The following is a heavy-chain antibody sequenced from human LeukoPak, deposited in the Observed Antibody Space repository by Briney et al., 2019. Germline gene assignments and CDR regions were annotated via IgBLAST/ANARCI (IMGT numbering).Heavy chain of an antibody. CDR2: IGTAGDT. V-gene: IGHV3-13*01. CDR3: ARVNPLIAQDY. CDR1: GFTFSSYD. Sequence: GGSLRLSCAASGFTFSSYDMHWVRQATGKGLEWVSAIGTAGDTYYPDSVKGRFTISRDNSKNTLYLQMNSLRAEDTAVYYCARVNPLIAQDYWGQGTLVTVSS. D-gene: IGHD2/OR15-2a*01. J-gene: IGHJ4*02.